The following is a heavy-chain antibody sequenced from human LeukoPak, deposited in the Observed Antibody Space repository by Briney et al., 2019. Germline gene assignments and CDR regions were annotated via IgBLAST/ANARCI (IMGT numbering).Heavy chain of an antibody. CDR2: IYYSGST. CDR3: ARARIRASNWFDP. D-gene: IGHD2-21*01. Sequence: SETLSLTCTVSGGSISGSSYYWGWIRQPPGKGLEWIGSIYYSGSTYYNPSLKSRVTISVDTSKNQFSLKPSSVTAADTAVYYCARARIRASNWFDPWGQGTLVTVSS. J-gene: IGHJ5*02. V-gene: IGHV4-39*07. CDR1: GGSISGSSYY.